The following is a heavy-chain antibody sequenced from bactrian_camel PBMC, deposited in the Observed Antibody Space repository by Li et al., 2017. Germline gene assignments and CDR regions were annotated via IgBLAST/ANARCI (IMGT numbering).Heavy chain of an antibody. D-gene: IGHD2*01. Sequence: GVSGFTFSTQDMAWVRQAPGKGLERVSAINRGGDSTYYADSVKGRFTISRDNAKNMLYLQMNNLKSEDTALYYCAADGSSDGSYLIPVYNYWGQGTQVTVS. CDR2: INRGGDST. CDR1: GFTFSTQD. J-gene: IGHJ4*01. CDR3: AADGSSDGSYLIPVYNY. V-gene: IGHV3S40*01.